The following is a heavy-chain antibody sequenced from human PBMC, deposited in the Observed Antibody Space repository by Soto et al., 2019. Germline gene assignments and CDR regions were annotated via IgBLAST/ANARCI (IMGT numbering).Heavy chain of an antibody. V-gene: IGHV3-15*07. CDR3: VVGPTTPYFDY. Sequence: GGSLRLSCAASGFTFSNAWINWVRQAPGKGLEWVGRIKSKTDGGTTDSVKGRFTISRDNSKNTLYLQMNSLRAEDTAVYYCVVGPTTPYFDYGGKEPLVTVP. CDR1: GFTFSNAW. J-gene: IGHJ4*02. D-gene: IGHD1-26*01. CDR2: IKSKTDGGTT.